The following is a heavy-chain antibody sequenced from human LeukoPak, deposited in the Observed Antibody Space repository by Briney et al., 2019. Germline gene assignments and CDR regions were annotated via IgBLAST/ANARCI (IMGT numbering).Heavy chain of an antibody. D-gene: IGHD2-2*01. CDR3: ARDDCSSISCYHNWFDP. J-gene: IGHJ5*02. V-gene: IGHV3-7*01. CDR2: IKQDGSEK. CDR1: GFTFSSYW. Sequence: GGSLRLSCAASGFTFSSYWMSRVRQAPGKGLEWVGNIKQDGSEKYYVDSVKGRFTISRDNAKNSLYLQMNSLRAEDTAVYYCARDDCSSISCYHNWFDPRGQGTLVTVSS.